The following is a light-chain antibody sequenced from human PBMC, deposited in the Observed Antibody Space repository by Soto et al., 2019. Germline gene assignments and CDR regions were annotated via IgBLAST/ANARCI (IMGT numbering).Light chain of an antibody. CDR2: GAS. V-gene: IGKV3-20*01. J-gene: IGKJ1*01. Sequence: EVVLTQSPGTLSFSAGERATLSCRASQSITSSNLAWYQQKPGQTPRLLIYGASTRATGVPDRFSGSGSGTDFTLTISGLEPEDFALYYCQHYASSSWMFGQGTKV. CDR1: QSITSSN. CDR3: QHYASSSWM.